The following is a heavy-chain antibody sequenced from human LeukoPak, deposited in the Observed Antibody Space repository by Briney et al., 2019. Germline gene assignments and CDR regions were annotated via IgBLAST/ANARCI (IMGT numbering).Heavy chain of an antibody. Sequence: GGSLRLSCAASGFTFSSYGMHWVRQAPGKGLEWVSDISDSGSTAFYADSVKGRFTSSRDNPKSTLYLQMNSLRAEDTAVYYCAKDIQTWPRFPDYWGQGTLVTVSS. CDR1: GFTFSSYG. V-gene: IGHV3-23*01. J-gene: IGHJ4*02. CDR2: ISDSGSTA. CDR3: AKDIQTWPRFPDY. D-gene: IGHD5-12*01.